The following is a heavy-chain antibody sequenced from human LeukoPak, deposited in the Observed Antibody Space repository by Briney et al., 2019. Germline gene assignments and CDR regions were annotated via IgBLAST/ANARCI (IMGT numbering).Heavy chain of an antibody. J-gene: IGHJ4*02. CDR3: ARDTLNGGRTGSLFEY. Sequence: GGSLRLSCSASGFTFSSYWMNWVRQAPGKGLEWVAHIKQDGSEKNYVDSVKGRFTISRDNAKNSLYLQMDRLTDEDTAVYYCARDTLNGGRTGSLFEYWGQGTLVTVSS. V-gene: IGHV3-7*01. CDR2: IKQDGSEK. CDR1: GFTFSSYW. D-gene: IGHD4-23*01.